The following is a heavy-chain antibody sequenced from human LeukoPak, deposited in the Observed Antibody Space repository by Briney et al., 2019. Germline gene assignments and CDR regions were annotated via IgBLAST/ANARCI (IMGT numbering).Heavy chain of an antibody. V-gene: IGHV3-30-3*01. CDR2: ISYDGNNK. Sequence: PGRSLRLSCAPSGFSFSSYAMHWVRQAPGKGLEWVAVISYDGNNKYYADSVKGRFTISRDNSKSTLFLQMNSLRAEDTAVYYCARDIVVAADTPGFYYYGMDVWGQGTTVTVSS. CDR3: ARDIVVAADTPGFYYYGMDV. CDR1: GFSFSSYA. J-gene: IGHJ6*02. D-gene: IGHD2-15*01.